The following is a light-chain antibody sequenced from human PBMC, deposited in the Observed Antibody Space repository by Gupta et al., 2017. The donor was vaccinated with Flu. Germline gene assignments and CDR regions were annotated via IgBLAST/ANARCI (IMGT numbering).Light chain of an antibody. CDR1: SSNFGAGYD. Sequence: QSVLTQPPSVSGAPGQRLTMSCTGSSSNFGAGYDVHWYQQLPGTAPKLLIYGNNNRPSGVPDRFSGSKSGTSASLAITGLQAEDEADYYCQSYDNRLSGSVFGGGTKLTVL. V-gene: IGLV1-40*01. CDR2: GNN. J-gene: IGLJ3*02. CDR3: QSYDNRLSGSV.